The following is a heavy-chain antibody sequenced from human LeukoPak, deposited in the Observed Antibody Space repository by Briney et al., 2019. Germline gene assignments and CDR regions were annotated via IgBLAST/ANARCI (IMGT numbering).Heavy chain of an antibody. J-gene: IGHJ4*02. Sequence: GGSLRLSCAASGFTFSNAWMSWVRQAPGKGLEWVSTVSGGGVGTYYADSVKGRFTISRDNSKDTLYLQMNSLRAEDTAVYYCASSYYDSSGYTWGQGTLVTVSS. CDR3: ASSYYDSSGYT. CDR1: GFTFSNAW. CDR2: VSGGGVGT. D-gene: IGHD3-22*01. V-gene: IGHV3-23*01.